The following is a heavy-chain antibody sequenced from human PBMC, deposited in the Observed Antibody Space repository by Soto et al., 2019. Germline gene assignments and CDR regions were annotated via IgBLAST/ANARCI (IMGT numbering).Heavy chain of an antibody. Sequence: EVHLVESGGGLVQPGGSLRLSCAASGFTVSSKYMSWVRQAPGKGLEWVSLIQNVGPTYYADYVKRRFTISTDTSENTVQLQTDSLRAEDTAVYYWARDDVLCEGGRCYGVPLGVWGKGTTVMVSS. D-gene: IGHD2-15*01. V-gene: IGHV3-66*01. CDR2: IQNVGPT. CDR1: GFTVSSKY. J-gene: IGHJ6*04. CDR3: ARDDVLCEGGRCYGVPLGV.